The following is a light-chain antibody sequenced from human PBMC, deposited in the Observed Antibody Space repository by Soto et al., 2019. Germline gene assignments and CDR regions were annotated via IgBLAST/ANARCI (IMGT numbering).Light chain of an antibody. J-gene: IGLJ1*01. Sequence: QSALTQPASVSGSPGQSITISCTGTSSDVGAYKYVSWYQQHPGKAPKVMIYEVSNRPSGVSNRFSGSKSGNTASLTISGLQAEDEADYYCSSYTSSSTPYVFGTGTKLTV. CDR3: SSYTSSSTPYV. CDR2: EVS. CDR1: SSDVGAYKY. V-gene: IGLV2-14*01.